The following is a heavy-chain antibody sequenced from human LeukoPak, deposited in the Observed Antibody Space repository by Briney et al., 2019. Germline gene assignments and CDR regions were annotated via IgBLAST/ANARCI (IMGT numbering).Heavy chain of an antibody. Sequence: GGSLRLSCEASGLTFTTSWMHWVRQAPGKGLVWVSRINNDGRNTRYADSVKGRFTISRDNAKNTLFLQMDSLRAEDTAVYYRTKSGYGGNWFDPWGQGTLVTVSA. CDR3: TKSGYGGNWFDP. J-gene: IGHJ5*02. V-gene: IGHV3-74*01. CDR1: GLTFTTSW. CDR2: INNDGRNT. D-gene: IGHD4-23*01.